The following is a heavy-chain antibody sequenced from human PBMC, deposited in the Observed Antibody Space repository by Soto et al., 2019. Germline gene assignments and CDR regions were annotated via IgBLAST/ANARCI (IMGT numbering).Heavy chain of an antibody. Sequence: PSQTLSLTCAITGDSVSSNSAGWSWVRQSPSRGLEGLGRTYYRSKWYYEYAVSVRGRITINPDTSKNQYSLQLNSVTPEDTAVYFSARGEQSIGRIFDYWGQGTPVTVSS. D-gene: IGHD1-26*01. V-gene: IGHV6-1*01. CDR3: ARGEQSIGRIFDY. CDR2: TYYRSKWYY. J-gene: IGHJ4*01. CDR1: GDSVSSNSAG.